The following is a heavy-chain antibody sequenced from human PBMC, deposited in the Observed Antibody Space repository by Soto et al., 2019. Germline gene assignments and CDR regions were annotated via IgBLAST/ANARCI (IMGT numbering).Heavy chain of an antibody. Sequence: ASVKVSCKASGYTFTSYAMHWVRQAPGQRLEWMGWINAGNGNTKYSQKFQGRVTITRDTSVSTAYMELSSLRSDDTAVYYCAREYSYGSYYSYGMDVWGQGTTVTVSS. CDR1: GYTFTSYA. CDR2: INAGNGNT. CDR3: AREYSYGSYYSYGMDV. J-gene: IGHJ6*02. V-gene: IGHV1-3*01. D-gene: IGHD5-18*01.